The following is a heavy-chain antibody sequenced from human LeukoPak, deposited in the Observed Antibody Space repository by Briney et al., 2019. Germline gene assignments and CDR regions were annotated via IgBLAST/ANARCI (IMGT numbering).Heavy chain of an antibody. J-gene: IGHJ5*02. CDR1: GGSFSGYY. Sequence: SETLSLTCAVYGGSFSGYYWSWIRQPPGKGLEWIGEINHSGSTNYNPSLKSRVTISVDTSKNQFSLKLSSVTAADTAVYYCAREMVRGVPNWFDPWGQGTLVTVSS. D-gene: IGHD3-10*01. CDR2: INHSGST. V-gene: IGHV4-34*01. CDR3: AREMVRGVPNWFDP.